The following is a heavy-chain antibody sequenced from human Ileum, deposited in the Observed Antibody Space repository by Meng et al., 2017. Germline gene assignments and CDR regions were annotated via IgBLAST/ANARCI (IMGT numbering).Heavy chain of an antibody. CDR3: ASRHYGEKDH. CDR2: SRNKAQSYVK. V-gene: IGHV3-72*01. CDR1: GFTFSNHY. Sequence: VELVESGGGVVQPGASLRLYCTASGFTFSNHYMDWVRQAPGKGLEWIGRSRNKAQSYVKEYAASVQGRFTISRDFSKISLDLQMNSLKIDDTAVYYCASRHYGEKDHWGQGTLVTVSS. D-gene: IGHD4-17*01. J-gene: IGHJ4*02.